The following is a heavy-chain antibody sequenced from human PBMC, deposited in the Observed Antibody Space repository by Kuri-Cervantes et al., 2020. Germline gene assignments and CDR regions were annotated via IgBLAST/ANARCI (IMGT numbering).Heavy chain of an antibody. V-gene: IGHV3-9*02. J-gene: IGHJ1*01. CDR1: GFTSQDHA. CDR3: AKPEGVVGYYGLVDFQH. CDR2: IAWNSGSI. D-gene: IGHD3-22*01. Sequence: SLKISCVASGFTSQDHAMHWVRQAPGKGLEWVSGIAWNSGSIAYADSVKGRFTISRDNAKNSLYLQMDSLRAEDTALYYCAKPEGVVGYYGLVDFQHWGQGTLVTVSS.